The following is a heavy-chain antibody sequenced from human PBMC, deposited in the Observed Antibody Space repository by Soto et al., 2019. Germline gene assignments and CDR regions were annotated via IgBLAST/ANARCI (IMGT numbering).Heavy chain of an antibody. D-gene: IGHD2-2*01. CDR3: ATFYEGDCTTTTCYGDFDY. Sequence: ASVKVSCKASGYTFTNYAMHWVRPAPGQRLEGMGRINAGYGKTKYSQKFQGRVMITADKSANTAYMEVSGLRSEDTAMYYCATFYEGDCTTTTCYGDFDYRGQGTLVTVSS. J-gene: IGHJ4*02. V-gene: IGHV1-3*01. CDR2: INAGYGKT. CDR1: GYTFTNYA.